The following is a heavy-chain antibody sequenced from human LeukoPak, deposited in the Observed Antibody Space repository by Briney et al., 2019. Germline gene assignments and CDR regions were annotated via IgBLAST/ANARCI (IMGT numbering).Heavy chain of an antibody. V-gene: IGHV3-9*01. CDR3: AKDIASGDLGEYYFDY. D-gene: IGHD3-16*01. J-gene: IGHJ4*02. CDR1: GFTFDDYA. Sequence: GGSLRLSCAASGFTFDDYAMHWVRQAPGKGLEWVSGISWNSGSIGYADSAKGRFTISRDNAKNSLYLQMNSLRAEDTALYYCAKDIASGDLGEYYFDYWGQGTLVTVSS. CDR2: ISWNSGSI.